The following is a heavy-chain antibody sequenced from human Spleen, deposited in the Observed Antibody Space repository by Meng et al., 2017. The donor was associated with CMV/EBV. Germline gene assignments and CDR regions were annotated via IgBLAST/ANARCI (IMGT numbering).Heavy chain of an antibody. CDR2: ISDSGTTI. V-gene: IGHV3-11*04. D-gene: IGHD2-2*01. J-gene: IGHJ4*02. CDR3: ARADPTKKSRSTSCLDY. CDR1: GGSISSSSYY. Sequence: LSLTCTVSGGSISSSSYYWGWIRQPPGKGLEWIAYISDSGTTIYYADSVKGRFTISRDNAKNSLYLQMNSLRAEDTAVYYCARADPTKKSRSTSCLDYWGQGTLVTVSS.